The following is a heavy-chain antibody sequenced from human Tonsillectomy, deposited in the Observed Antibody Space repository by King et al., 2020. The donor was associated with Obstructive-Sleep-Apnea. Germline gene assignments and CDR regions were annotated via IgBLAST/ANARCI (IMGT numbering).Heavy chain of an antibody. D-gene: IGHD6-19*01. CDR2: IYYTGNI. Sequence: QLQESGPGLVKPSETLSLTCTVSGGSISSRTYYWGWVRQPPGKGLEWIGNIYYTGNIYYNSSLRSRVTISLDTSKNQFSLSVGSGTAADTAVYYCANRGGSGWYGYRFDNWGQGTLVTVSS. CDR1: GGSISSRTYY. J-gene: IGHJ4*02. V-gene: IGHV4-39*07. CDR3: ANRGGSGWYGYRFDN.